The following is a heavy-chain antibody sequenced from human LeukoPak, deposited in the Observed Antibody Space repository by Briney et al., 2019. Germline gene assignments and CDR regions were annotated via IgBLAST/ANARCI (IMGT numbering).Heavy chain of an antibody. V-gene: IGHV4-59*01. CDR1: GGSISSYY. CDR3: ARYYYGSGSSEYYYYYMDV. D-gene: IGHD3-10*01. J-gene: IGHJ6*03. CDR2: IYYSGST. Sequence: PSETLSLTCTVPGGSISSYYWSWIRQPPGKGLEWIGYIYYSGSTNYNPSLKSRVTISVDTSKSQFSLKLSSVTVADTAVYYCARYYYGSGSSEYYYYYMDVWGKGTTVTVSS.